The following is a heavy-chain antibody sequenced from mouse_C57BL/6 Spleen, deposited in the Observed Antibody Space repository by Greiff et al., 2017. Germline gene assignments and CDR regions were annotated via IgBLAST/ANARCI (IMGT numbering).Heavy chain of an antibody. CDR1: GYAFSSYW. Sequence: VKLQESGAELVKPGASVKISCKASGYAFSSYWMNWVKQRPGKGLEWIGQIYPGDGDTNYNGKFKGKATLTADKSSSTAYMQLSSLTSEDSAVYFCAREGIYDGSHFDYWGQGTTLTVSS. V-gene: IGHV1-80*01. D-gene: IGHD2-3*01. CDR2: IYPGDGDT. CDR3: AREGIYDGSHFDY. J-gene: IGHJ2*01.